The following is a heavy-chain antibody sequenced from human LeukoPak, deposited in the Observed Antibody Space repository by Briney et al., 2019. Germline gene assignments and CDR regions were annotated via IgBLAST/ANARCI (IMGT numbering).Heavy chain of an antibody. V-gene: IGHV6-1*01. D-gene: IGHD6-6*01. Sequence: SQTLSLTCAISGDSVSSNSAAWNWIRQSPSRGLEWLGRTYYRSKWYNDYAVSVKSRITINPDTSKNQFFLQLNSATPEDTAVYYCAREEYSSSSRSRGTFDYWGQGTLVTVSS. CDR2: TYYRSKWYN. CDR1: GDSVSSNSAA. CDR3: AREEYSSSSRSRGTFDY. J-gene: IGHJ4*02.